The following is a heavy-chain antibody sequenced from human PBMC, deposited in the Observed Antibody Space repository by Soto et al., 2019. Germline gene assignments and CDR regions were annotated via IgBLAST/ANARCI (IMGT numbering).Heavy chain of an antibody. V-gene: IGHV4-59*01. CDR1: GGSINSYY. CDR2: IFYSGRSGST. CDR3: EKTALGWLAP. Sequence: SETLSLTCSVSGGSINSYYWSWIQQPPGKGLDWIGYIFYSGRSGSTNYNPSLKSRVTISVDTSKNQFSLKVSSVTAADTAVYYCEKTALGWLAPSGQGTLVTVSS. D-gene: IGHD2-21*02. J-gene: IGHJ5*01.